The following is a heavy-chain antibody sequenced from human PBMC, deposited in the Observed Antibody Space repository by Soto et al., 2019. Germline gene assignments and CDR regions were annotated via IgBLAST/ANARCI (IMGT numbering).Heavy chain of an antibody. Sequence: GESLKISCTGFGYAFTTFWISWVRQMPGKGLEWMGRIDPGDTYATYSPAFQGHVTLPADKATSTAYLQWSSLKASDTAVYYCASHTKGVEYSSSQPFDYWGQGTLVTVS. V-gene: IGHV5-10-1*01. CDR3: ASHTKGVEYSSSQPFDY. D-gene: IGHD6-6*01. J-gene: IGHJ4*02. CDR1: GYAFTTFW. CDR2: IDPGDTYA.